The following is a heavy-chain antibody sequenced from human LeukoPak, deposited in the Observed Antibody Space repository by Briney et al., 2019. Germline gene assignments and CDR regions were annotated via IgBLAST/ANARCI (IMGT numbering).Heavy chain of an antibody. CDR1: GGSISSYY. J-gene: IGHJ4*02. CDR2: IYYSGST. Sequence: SETLSLTCTVSGGSISSYYWSWIWQPPGKGLEWIGYIYYSGSTNYNPSLKSRVTISVDTSKNQFSLKLSSVTAADTAVYYCARVATDYYGSGSQVDYWGQGTLVTVSS. D-gene: IGHD3-10*01. CDR3: ARVATDYYGSGSQVDY. V-gene: IGHV4-59*01.